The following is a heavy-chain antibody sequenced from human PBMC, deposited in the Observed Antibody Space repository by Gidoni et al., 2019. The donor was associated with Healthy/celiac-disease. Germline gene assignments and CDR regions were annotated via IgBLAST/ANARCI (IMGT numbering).Heavy chain of an antibody. V-gene: IGHV3-7*04. CDR1: GFTFSSYW. J-gene: IGHJ5*02. D-gene: IGHD3-10*01. Sequence: EVQLVESGGGLVQPGWSLRLSCAASGFTFSSYWMSWVRQAPGKGLEWVANIKQDGSEKYYVDSVKGRFTISRDNAKNSLYLQMNSLRAEDTAVYYCARDYYGSGSYFNWFDPWGQGTLVTVSS. CDR2: IKQDGSEK. CDR3: ARDYYGSGSYFNWFDP.